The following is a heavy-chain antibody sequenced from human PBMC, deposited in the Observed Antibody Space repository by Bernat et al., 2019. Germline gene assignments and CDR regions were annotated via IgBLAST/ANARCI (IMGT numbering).Heavy chain of an antibody. J-gene: IGHJ6*03. CDR1: GFTFGDYP. V-gene: IGHV3-48*02. CDR2: ISSSSSTI. Sequence: EVRLVESGGGLVEPGRSLRLSCRASGFTFGDYPMSWFRQAPGKGLEWVSYISSSSSTIYYADSVKGRFTISRDNAKSSLYLQMNSLRDEDAAVYYCASQKYMDVWGKGTTVTVSS. CDR3: ASQKYMDV.